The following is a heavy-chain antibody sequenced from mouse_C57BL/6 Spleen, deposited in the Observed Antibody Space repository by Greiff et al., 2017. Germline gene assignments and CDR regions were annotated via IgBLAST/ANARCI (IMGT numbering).Heavy chain of an antibody. CDR2: ISDGGSYT. J-gene: IGHJ4*01. D-gene: IGHD2-3*01. CDR1: GFTFSSYA. Sequence: EVHLVESGGGLVKPGGSLKLSCAASGFTFSSYAMSWVRQTPEKRLEWVATISDGGSYTYYPDNAKNNLYLQMSHLKSEDTAMYYCARNDGYYAMDYWGQGTSVTVSS. CDR3: ARNDGYYAMDY. V-gene: IGHV5-4*01.